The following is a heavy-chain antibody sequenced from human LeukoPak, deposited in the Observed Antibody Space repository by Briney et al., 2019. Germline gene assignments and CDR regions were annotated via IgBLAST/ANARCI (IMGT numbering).Heavy chain of an antibody. V-gene: IGHV3-66*01. CDR1: GFTVSSDY. Sequence: PGGSLRLSCAASGFTVSSDYMSWVRQAPGKGLEWVSVVYSDGNTYYADSVRGRFTISRDNSKNTVSLQMNRLRVEDTAVYYCARALWDYWGQGTLVTVSS. CDR3: ARALWDY. D-gene: IGHD3-16*01. CDR2: VYSDGNT. J-gene: IGHJ4*02.